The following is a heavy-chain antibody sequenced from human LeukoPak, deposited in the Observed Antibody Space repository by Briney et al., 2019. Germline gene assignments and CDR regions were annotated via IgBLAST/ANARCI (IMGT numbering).Heavy chain of an antibody. V-gene: IGHV3-21*01. D-gene: IGHD3-10*01. J-gene: IGHJ4*02. CDR3: ARDSRRSGSLDY. CDR1: GFTFSSYS. Sequence: GGSLRLSCAASGFTFSSYSMNWVRQAPGKGLEWVSSISSSSSYTYYADSVKGRFTISRDNAKNSLYLQMNSLRAEDTAVYYCARDSRRSGSLDYWGQGTLVTVSS. CDR2: ISSSSSYT.